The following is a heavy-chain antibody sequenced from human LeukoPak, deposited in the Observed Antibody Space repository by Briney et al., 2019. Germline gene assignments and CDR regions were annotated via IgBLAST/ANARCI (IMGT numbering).Heavy chain of an antibody. D-gene: IGHD3-16*01. Sequence: PSETLSLTCTVSGGSISNSYWSWVRQPPGKGLEWIGYIDYTGRTMYNPSLKSRVTISVDTSKNQFSLKLSSVTAADTAVYYCARVIWARGFDPWGQGTLVTVSS. CDR2: IDYTGRT. CDR3: ARVIWARGFDP. CDR1: GGSISNSY. J-gene: IGHJ5*02. V-gene: IGHV4-59*01.